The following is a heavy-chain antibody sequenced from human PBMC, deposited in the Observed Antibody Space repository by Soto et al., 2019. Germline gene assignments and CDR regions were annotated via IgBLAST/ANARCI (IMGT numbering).Heavy chain of an antibody. CDR1: GYTFTSYG. D-gene: IGHD6-19*01. CDR3: AREIWLVLAFDI. Sequence: GASGKVSCKASGYTFTSYGISWVRQTPGQGLEWMGWISAYNGNTNYAQKLQGRVTMTTDTSTSTAYMELRSLRSDDTAVYYCAREIWLVLAFDIWGQGKMVTVSS. V-gene: IGHV1-18*01. J-gene: IGHJ3*02. CDR2: ISAYNGNT.